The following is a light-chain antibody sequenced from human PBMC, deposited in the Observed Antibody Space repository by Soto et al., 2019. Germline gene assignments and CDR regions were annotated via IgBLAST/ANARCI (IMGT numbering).Light chain of an antibody. CDR2: QAS. CDR3: QQYHMYWT. V-gene: IGKV1-5*03. J-gene: IGKJ1*01. Sequence: DIQMTQSPSTLSGSVGDRVTITCRASQSMNIWLAWYQQKPGKAPKLLIYQASTLKSGVPSRFSGSGSGTEFTLTISSLQPDDFATYYCQQYHMYWTFGQGTKVDIK. CDR1: QSMNIW.